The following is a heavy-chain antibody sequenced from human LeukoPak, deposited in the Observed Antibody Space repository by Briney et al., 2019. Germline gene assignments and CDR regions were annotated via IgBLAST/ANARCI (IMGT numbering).Heavy chain of an antibody. J-gene: IGHJ5*02. V-gene: IGHV5-51*01. CDR3: ARRSSSWFDP. CDR2: IYPGDSKT. CDR1: GYSFTSYW. Sequence: GESLKISCKGSGYSFTSYWIAWVRQMPGKGLEWMGIIYPGDSKTKYNPSFQGQVTISADKSISTAYLQWSSLKASDTAMYYCARRSSSWFDPWGQGTLVTVSS. D-gene: IGHD2-2*01.